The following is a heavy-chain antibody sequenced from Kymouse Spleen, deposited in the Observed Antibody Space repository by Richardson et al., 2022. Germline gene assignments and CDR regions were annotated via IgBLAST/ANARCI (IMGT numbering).Heavy chain of an antibody. J-gene: IGHJ4*02. V-gene: IGHV4-34*01. CDR1: GGSFSGYY. Sequence: QVQLQQWGAGLLKPSETLSLTCAVYGGSFSGYYWSWIRQPPGKGLEWIGEINHSGSTNYNPSLKSRVTISVDTSKNQFSLKLSSVTAADTAVYYCARGGGDYSNPFDYWGQGTLVTVSS. CDR2: INHSGST. D-gene: IGHD4-11,IGHD4-11*01. CDR3: ARGGGDYSNPFDY.